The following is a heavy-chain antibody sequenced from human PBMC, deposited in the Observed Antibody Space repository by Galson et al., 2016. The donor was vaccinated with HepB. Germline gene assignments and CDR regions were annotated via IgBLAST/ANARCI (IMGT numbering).Heavy chain of an antibody. D-gene: IGHD2/OR15-2a*01. CDR3: AKATGGDYFFQH. Sequence: SLRLSCADSGFTFEDFVLHWVRKAPGKGLEWISLVNWDGSATFYADSVKGRFTISRDNTKNYLYLEMTSLTTDDTALYFCAKATGGDYFFQHWGKGSLVTCSS. V-gene: IGHV3-43D*03. CDR2: VNWDGSAT. CDR1: GFTFEDFV. J-gene: IGHJ4*02.